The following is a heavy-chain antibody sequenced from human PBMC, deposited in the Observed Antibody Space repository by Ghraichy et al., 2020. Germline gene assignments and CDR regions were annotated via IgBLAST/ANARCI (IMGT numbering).Heavy chain of an antibody. Sequence: GGGGGWVGGVYYSGGTYYSPALKSRVTISVDTSKNQFSRKLSSVTAADTAVYYCARHASSGWYYFDYWGQGTLVTVSS. CDR3: ARHASSGWYYFDY. J-gene: IGHJ4*02. D-gene: IGHD6-19*01. V-gene: IGHV4-39*01. CDR2: VYYSGGT.